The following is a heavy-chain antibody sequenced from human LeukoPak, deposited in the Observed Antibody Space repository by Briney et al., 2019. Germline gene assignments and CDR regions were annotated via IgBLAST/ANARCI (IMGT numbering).Heavy chain of an antibody. CDR3: VGMQTMVRGPPPGPGY. CDR1: GFTFSSYE. J-gene: IGHJ4*02. Sequence: PGGSLRLPCAASGFTFSSYEMNWVRQAPGKGLEWVSYISSSGSTIYYADSVKGRFTISRDNAKNSLYLQMNSLRAEDTAVYYCVGMQTMVRGPPPGPGYWGQGTLVTVSS. CDR2: ISSSGSTI. D-gene: IGHD3-10*01. V-gene: IGHV3-48*03.